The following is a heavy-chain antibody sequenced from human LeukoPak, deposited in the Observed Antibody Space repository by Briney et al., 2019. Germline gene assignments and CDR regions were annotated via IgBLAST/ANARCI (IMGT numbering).Heavy chain of an antibody. CDR2: ISYDGTNK. CDR1: GFTFSSYA. CDR3: ARAPNGVFCTSSSCHLDY. Sequence: GGSLRLSCAASGFTFSSYAIHWVRQAPGKGLEWVAVISYDGTNKYYADSVKGRFTISRDNSKNTLYLQMNSLRAEDTAVYYCARAPNGVFCTSSSCHLDYWGQGTLVTVSS. D-gene: IGHD2-2*01. V-gene: IGHV3-30-3*01. J-gene: IGHJ4*02.